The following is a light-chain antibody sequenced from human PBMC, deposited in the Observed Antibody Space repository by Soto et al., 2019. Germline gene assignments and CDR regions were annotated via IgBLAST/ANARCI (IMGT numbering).Light chain of an antibody. CDR1: QTISSR. Sequence: DIQMTQSPSTLSGSVGDRVTITCRASQTISSRLAWYQQKPGKAPKLLIYKASTLKSGVPSRFSGSGSGTEFTLTICSLQPDDFATYYCQHYNSYSGAFGQGTKVDIK. J-gene: IGKJ1*01. CDR2: KAS. V-gene: IGKV1-5*03. CDR3: QHYNSYSGA.